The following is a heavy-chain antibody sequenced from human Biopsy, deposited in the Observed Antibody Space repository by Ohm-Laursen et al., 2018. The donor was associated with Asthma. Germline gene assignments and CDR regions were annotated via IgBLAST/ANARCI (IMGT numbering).Heavy chain of an antibody. Sequence: RSLRLSCTASGFSFNSYGMHWVRQAPGKGLEWVAVMSFDGRQTYYADSVKGRFTISRDNSKNTLYLQMNSLREEDTAVYYCVRDGTDDAFDIWGQGTVVSVSS. CDR3: VRDGTDDAFDI. V-gene: IGHV3-30*03. D-gene: IGHD1-1*01. J-gene: IGHJ3*02. CDR1: GFSFNSYG. CDR2: MSFDGRQT.